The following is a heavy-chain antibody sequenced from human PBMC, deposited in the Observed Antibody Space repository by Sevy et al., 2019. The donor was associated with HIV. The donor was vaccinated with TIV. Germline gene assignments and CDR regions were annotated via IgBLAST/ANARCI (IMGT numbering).Heavy chain of an antibody. CDR2: IYYSGST. J-gene: IGHJ6*02. CDR3: AAPSGDSSGWYKGYYYFDGMDL. D-gene: IGHD6-19*01. V-gene: IGHV4-39*01. CDR1: GGSISSSSYY. Sequence: SETLSLTCTVSGGSISSSSYYWGWIRQPPGKGLEWIGSIYYSGSTYYNPSLKSRVTISVDTSKNQFSLKLSSVTAADTAVYYCAAPSGDSSGWYKGYYYFDGMDLWGQGTTVTVSS.